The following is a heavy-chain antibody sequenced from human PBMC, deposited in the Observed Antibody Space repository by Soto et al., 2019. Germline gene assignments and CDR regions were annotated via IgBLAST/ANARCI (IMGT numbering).Heavy chain of an antibody. CDR2: VSHDGRNT. J-gene: IGHJ4*02. V-gene: IGHV3-30*18. D-gene: IGHD6-19*01. Sequence: PGGSLRLSCAASGFTFSDYAMHWGRQAPGKGLEWVAVVSHDGRNTHYADSVKGRFTISRDSSKNTVSLEMTSLRAEDTAVYYCAKGGRQWLVTSDFNYWGQGTLVTVSS. CDR1: GFTFSDYA. CDR3: AKGGRQWLVTSDFNY.